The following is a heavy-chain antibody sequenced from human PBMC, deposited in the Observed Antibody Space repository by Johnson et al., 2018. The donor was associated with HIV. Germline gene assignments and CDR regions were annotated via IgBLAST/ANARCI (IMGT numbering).Heavy chain of an antibody. Sequence: QVQLVESGGGLVKPGGSLRLSCAASGFTFSDYCMSWVRQAPGKGLEWVSGISWNGGSICYADSVKGRFTISRDNAKNTLYLHMSSLRAEDTAVCYCARALLYCSSGSCYSHDAVDLLSSGTMVTVSP. CDR3: ARALLYCSSGSCYSHDAVDL. D-gene: IGHD2-15*01. J-gene: IGHJ3*01. CDR2: ISWNGGSI. V-gene: IGHV3-11*04. CDR1: GFTFSDYC.